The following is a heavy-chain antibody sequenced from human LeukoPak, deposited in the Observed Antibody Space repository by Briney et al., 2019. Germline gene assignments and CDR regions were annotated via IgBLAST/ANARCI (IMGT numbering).Heavy chain of an antibody. V-gene: IGHV3-21*01. Sequence: GGSLRLSCTASEFTFSSYSMNWVRRAPGKGLEWVSSISSSSSYMYYADSVKGRFTISRDNAKNSLYLQMNSLRAEDTAVYYCARGNSCSGGSCSYYFDYWGQGTLVTVSS. CDR1: EFTFSSYS. J-gene: IGHJ4*02. CDR3: ARGNSCSGGSCSYYFDY. CDR2: ISSSSSYM. D-gene: IGHD2-15*01.